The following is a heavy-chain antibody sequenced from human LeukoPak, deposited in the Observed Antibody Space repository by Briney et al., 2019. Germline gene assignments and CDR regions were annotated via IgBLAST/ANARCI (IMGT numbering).Heavy chain of an antibody. CDR3: ARDAGTTGADY. Sequence: PSETLSLTCTVSGGSISSGSYYGSWIRQPAGKGLEWIGRIYTSGSTNYNPSLKSRVTISVDTSKNQFSLKLSSVTAADTAVYYCARDAGTTGADYWGQGTLVTVSS. D-gene: IGHD1-1*01. J-gene: IGHJ4*02. V-gene: IGHV4-61*02. CDR2: IYTSGST. CDR1: GGSISSGSYY.